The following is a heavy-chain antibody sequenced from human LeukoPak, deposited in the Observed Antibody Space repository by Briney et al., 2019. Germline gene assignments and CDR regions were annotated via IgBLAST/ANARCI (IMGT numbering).Heavy chain of an antibody. D-gene: IGHD3-22*01. V-gene: IGHV3-23*01. J-gene: IGHJ4*02. CDR3: AKDRPHYYDSSGSYYFDY. Sequence: GGSLRLSCAASGFTFSSYAMSWVRQAPGKGLEWVSAISGSGGSTYYADSVKGRFTISRDNSKNTLYLQMNSLRAEDTAVYYCAKDRPHYYDSSGSYYFDYWGQGTLVT. CDR2: ISGSGGST. CDR1: GFTFSSYA.